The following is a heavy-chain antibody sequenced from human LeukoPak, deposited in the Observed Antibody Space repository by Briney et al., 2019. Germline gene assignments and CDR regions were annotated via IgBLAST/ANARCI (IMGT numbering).Heavy chain of an antibody. CDR2: INHSGST. D-gene: IGHD6-13*01. J-gene: IGHJ4*02. Sequence: SETLSLTCAVYGGSFSGYYWSWIRQPPGKGLEWIGEINHSGSTNYNPSLKSRVTISVDTSKNQFSLKLSSVTAADTAVHYCARVWGSSWPYYFDYWGQGTLVTVSS. CDR3: ARVWGSSWPYYFDY. V-gene: IGHV4-34*01. CDR1: GGSFSGYY.